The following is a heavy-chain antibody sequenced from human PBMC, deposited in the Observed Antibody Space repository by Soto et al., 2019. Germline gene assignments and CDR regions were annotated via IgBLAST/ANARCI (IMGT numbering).Heavy chain of an antibody. CDR1: GGSFSDFY. Sequence: QVQLQQWGAGLLKPSETLSLTCAVYGGSFSDFYWTWIRQPPGKGLEWIGEINHSGSTNYNPSLKSRVAISVDTSKNQFSLNLTSVPAADTAVYYCGPRGAVADPRGYLGQGTLVTVSS. CDR3: GPRGAVADPRGY. CDR2: INHSGST. D-gene: IGHD6-19*01. V-gene: IGHV4-34*01. J-gene: IGHJ4*02.